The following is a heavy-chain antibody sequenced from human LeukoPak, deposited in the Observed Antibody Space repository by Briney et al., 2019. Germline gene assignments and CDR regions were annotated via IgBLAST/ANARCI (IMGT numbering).Heavy chain of an antibody. V-gene: IGHV4-4*07. CDR2: IYSSGST. D-gene: IGHD3-22*01. CDR3: ARVRYYYDGSGNNAYYFDL. CDR1: GGSINAYY. J-gene: IGHJ4*02. Sequence: SETLSLTCTVSGGSINAYYWSWIRRPAGKGLEWIGRIYSSGSTNYNPSLKSRITMSVDMSKNQFSLRLSSVTAADTAVYYCARVRYYYDGSGNNAYYFDLWGQGTLVTVSS.